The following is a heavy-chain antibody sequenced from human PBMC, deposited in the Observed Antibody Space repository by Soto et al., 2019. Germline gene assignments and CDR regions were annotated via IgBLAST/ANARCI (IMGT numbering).Heavy chain of an antibody. V-gene: IGHV3-30*03. D-gene: IGHD6-19*01. CDR1: GFTFSSYG. J-gene: IGHJ5*02. CDR2: ISYDGRNK. Sequence: QEQLVESGGGVVQPGRSLRLSCAASGFTFSSYGMHWVRQAPAKGLEWVAVISYDGRNKYYTDSVKGRFTISRDNSKSTLYLQMNSLRVEDSALYYCEREDHGRLAVVGISGFDPWGQGTRVIVSS. CDR3: EREDHGRLAVVGISGFDP.